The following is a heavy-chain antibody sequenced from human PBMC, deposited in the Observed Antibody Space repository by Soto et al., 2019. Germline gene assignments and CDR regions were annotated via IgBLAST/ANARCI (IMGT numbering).Heavy chain of an antibody. J-gene: IGHJ6*03. CDR1: GGSISSGGYY. V-gene: IGHV4-31*02. CDR3: ARAIAAAPPLYYYYYYMDV. Sequence: ASETLSLTCTVSGGSISSGGYYWSWIRQHPGKGLEWIGYIYYSGSTYYNPSLKSRVTISVDTSKNQFSLKLSSVTAADTAVYYCARAIAAAPPLYYYYYYMDVWGKGTTVTVSS. CDR2: IYYSGST. D-gene: IGHD6-13*01.